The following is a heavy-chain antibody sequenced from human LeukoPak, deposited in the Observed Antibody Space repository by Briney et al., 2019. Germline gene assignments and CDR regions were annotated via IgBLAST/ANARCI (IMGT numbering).Heavy chain of an antibody. CDR3: ARGDWNYGRTDY. Sequence: ASVKVSCKASGYTFTSYGISWVRRAPGQGLEWMGWITYNGNTNYAQNLQGRVTMTTDTSTSTAYMDLRSLRSDDTAVYYCARGDWNYGRTDYWGQGTLVTVSS. J-gene: IGHJ4*02. CDR1: GYTFTSYG. V-gene: IGHV1-18*01. D-gene: IGHD1-7*01. CDR2: ITYNGNT.